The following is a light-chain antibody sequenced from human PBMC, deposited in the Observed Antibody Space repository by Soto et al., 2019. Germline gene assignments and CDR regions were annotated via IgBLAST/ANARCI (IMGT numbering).Light chain of an antibody. V-gene: IGLV1-40*01. CDR1: SSNIGAGYD. CDR3: QSDDSSSYV. Sequence: QSVLTQPPSVSGAPGQRVTISCTGSSSNIGAGYDVHWYQQLPGTAPKLLIYGNSNRPSGVPDRFSGSKSGTSASLAITGLQAEDEADYYCQSDDSSSYVFGTGTKLTVL. J-gene: IGLJ1*01. CDR2: GNS.